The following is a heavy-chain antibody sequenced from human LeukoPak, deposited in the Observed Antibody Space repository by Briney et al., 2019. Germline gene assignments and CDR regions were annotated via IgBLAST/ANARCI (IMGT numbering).Heavy chain of an antibody. CDR1: GFTFSSYS. CDR2: ISSSSSYI. Sequence: GGSLRLSCAASGFTFSSYSMNWVRQAPGKGLEWVSSISSSSSYIYYADSVKGRFTISRDNAKNSLYLQMNSLRAEDTPVYYCARGEYCSGGSCYPYWGQGTLVTVSS. CDR3: ARGEYCSGGSCYPY. J-gene: IGHJ4*02. V-gene: IGHV3-21*01. D-gene: IGHD2-15*01.